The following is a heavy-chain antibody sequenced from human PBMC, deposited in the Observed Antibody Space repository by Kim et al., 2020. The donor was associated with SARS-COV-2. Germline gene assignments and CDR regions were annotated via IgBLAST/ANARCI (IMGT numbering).Heavy chain of an antibody. CDR1: GGSISSSSYY. D-gene: IGHD4-17*01. CDR3: ARHDDYGDYVWFDP. J-gene: IGHJ5*02. Sequence: SETLSLTCTVSGGSISSSSYYWGWIRQPPGKGLEWIGSIYYSGSTYYNPSLKSRVTISVDTSKNQFSLKLSSVTAADTAVYYCARHDDYGDYVWFDPWGQGTLVTVYS. V-gene: IGHV4-39*01. CDR2: IYYSGST.